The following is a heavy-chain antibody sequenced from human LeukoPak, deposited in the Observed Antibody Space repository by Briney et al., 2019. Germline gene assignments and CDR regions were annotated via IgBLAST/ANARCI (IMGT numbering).Heavy chain of an antibody. J-gene: IGHJ4*02. V-gene: IGHV3-64*01. Sequence: GGSLRLSCAASGFTFSNYAMHWVRQAPGKGLEYVSAISSNGGSTYYANSVKGRFTISRDNAKNSLYLQMGSLRAEDTAVYYCARFSGRNWGQGTLVTVSS. CDR2: ISSNGGST. D-gene: IGHD2-15*01. CDR3: ARFSGRN. CDR1: GFTFSNYA.